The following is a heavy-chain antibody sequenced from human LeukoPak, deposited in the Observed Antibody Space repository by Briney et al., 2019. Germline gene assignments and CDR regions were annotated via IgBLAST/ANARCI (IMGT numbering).Heavy chain of an antibody. J-gene: IGHJ4*02. Sequence: SETLSLTCAVYGGSFSGYYWTWIRQPPGEGLEWIGEINHSGTTNYNPSLKSRVIISVDPSKNQFSLKLNSVTAADTAVYYCARFSPYDYVWGSSYGDYWGQGTLVTVSS. CDR3: ARFSPYDYVWGSSYGDY. CDR2: INHSGTT. V-gene: IGHV4-34*01. D-gene: IGHD3-16*01. CDR1: GGSFSGYY.